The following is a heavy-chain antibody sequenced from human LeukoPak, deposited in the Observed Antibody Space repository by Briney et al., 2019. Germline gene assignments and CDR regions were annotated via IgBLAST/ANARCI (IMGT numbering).Heavy chain of an antibody. CDR1: GFTFSNYW. CDR2: MNIDGSEK. J-gene: IGHJ4*02. V-gene: IGHV3-7*01. Sequence: GGSLRLSCAASGFTFSNYWMGWVRQAPGKRPEWVANMNIDGSEKYYADSVKGRFSISRDNARNSVYLQMASLRVEDTAVYYCARNPVEWELLLDYWGQGTLVTVSS. CDR3: ARNPVEWELLLDY. D-gene: IGHD1-26*01.